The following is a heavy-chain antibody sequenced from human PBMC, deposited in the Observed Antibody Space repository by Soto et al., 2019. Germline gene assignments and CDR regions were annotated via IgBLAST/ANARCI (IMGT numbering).Heavy chain of an antibody. CDR1: GFTFTSSA. CDR2: IVVGSGNT. D-gene: IGHD6-13*01. CDR3: AALPGIAAAVGYFDY. V-gene: IGHV1-58*01. J-gene: IGHJ4*02. Sequence: QMQLVQSGPEVKKPGTSVKVSCKASGFTFTSSAVQWVRQARGQRLEWIGWIVVGSGNTNYAQKFQERVTITGDLSTITAYMELSSLRSEDTAVYYCAALPGIAAAVGYFDYWGQGTLVTVSS.